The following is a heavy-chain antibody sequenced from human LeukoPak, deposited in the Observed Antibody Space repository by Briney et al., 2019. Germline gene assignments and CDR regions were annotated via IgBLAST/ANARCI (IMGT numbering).Heavy chain of an antibody. D-gene: IGHD2-15*01. Sequence: PGGSLRLSSAASGFTFSGYGMHWVRQAPGKGLEWVANIKQDGSEKYYVDSVKGRFTISRDNAKNSLYLQMNSLRAEDTAVYYCARDYFSRAALLGYFDLWGRGTLVTVSS. CDR1: GFTFSGYG. J-gene: IGHJ2*01. CDR2: IKQDGSEK. CDR3: ARDYFSRAALLGYFDL. V-gene: IGHV3-7*01.